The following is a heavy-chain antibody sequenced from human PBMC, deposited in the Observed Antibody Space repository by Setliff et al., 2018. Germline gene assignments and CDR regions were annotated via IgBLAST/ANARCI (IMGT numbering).Heavy chain of an antibody. CDR3: AKDRVTDGFWYFDS. Sequence: GESLTISCATSGFTFREYSMAWVRKVPGKGLEWVASVIQGGKGGCAGSLRGRCSISRDNSKKTVLLQMSNLRAEDTATYYCAKDRVTDGFWYFDSWGQGIVVTVSS. D-gene: IGHD2-21*02. J-gene: IGHJ4*02. CDR1: GFTFREYS. CDR2: VIQGGKG. V-gene: IGHV3-23*01.